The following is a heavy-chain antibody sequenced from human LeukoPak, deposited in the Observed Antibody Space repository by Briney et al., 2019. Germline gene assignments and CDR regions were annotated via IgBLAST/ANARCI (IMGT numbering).Heavy chain of an antibody. V-gene: IGHV4-39*07. CDR3: ARVTGYMIEDYFDY. J-gene: IGHJ4*02. D-gene: IGHD3-22*01. Sequence: KPSETLSLTCTVSGGSISSSSYYWGWIRQPPGKGLEWIGSIYYSGSTNYNPSLKSRVTISVDTSKNQFSLRLSSVTAADTAVYYCARVTGYMIEDYFDYWGQGTLVTVSS. CDR1: GGSISSSSYY. CDR2: IYYSGST.